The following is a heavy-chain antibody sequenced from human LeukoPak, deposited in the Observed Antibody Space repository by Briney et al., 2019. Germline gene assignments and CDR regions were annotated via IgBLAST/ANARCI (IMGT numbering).Heavy chain of an antibody. CDR3: AREMATIDDY. V-gene: IGHV3-21*01. Sequence: AGGSLRLSCAASGFTFSSYAMHWVRQAPGKGLEWVSSISSSSSRIDYADSVKGRFTISRDNAKNSLYLQMNSLSAEDTAVYYCAREMATIDDYWGQGTLVTVSS. CDR2: ISSSSSRI. CDR1: GFTFSSYA. D-gene: IGHD5-24*01. J-gene: IGHJ4*02.